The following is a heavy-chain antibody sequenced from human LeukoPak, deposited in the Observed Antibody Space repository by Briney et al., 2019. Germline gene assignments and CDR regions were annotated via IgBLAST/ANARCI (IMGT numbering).Heavy chain of an antibody. D-gene: IGHD5-18*01. J-gene: IGHJ3*02. CDR1: GFTFSSYG. V-gene: IGHV3-30*02. CDR2: IRYDGSNK. CDR3: ASGYSYGNDAFDI. Sequence: GGSLRLSCAASGFTFSSYGMHWVRQAPGKGLEWVAFIRYDGSNKYYADSVKGRFTISRDNSKNTLYLQMNSLRAEDTAMYYCASGYSYGNDAFDIWGQGTMVTVSS.